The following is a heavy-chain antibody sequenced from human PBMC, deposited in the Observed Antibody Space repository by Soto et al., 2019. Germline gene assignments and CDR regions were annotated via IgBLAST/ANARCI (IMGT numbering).Heavy chain of an antibody. CDR2: ISGSGGST. Sequence: GSLRLPCAASGFPFSRYALRWVCHAPGKGLEWVSAISGSGGSTYYADSVKGRFTISRDNSKNTLYLQMNSLRAEDTAVYYCAKDRAYYMDVWGKGTTVTVSS. V-gene: IGHV3-23*01. J-gene: IGHJ6*03. CDR3: AKDRAYYMDV. D-gene: IGHD3-10*01. CDR1: GFPFSRYA.